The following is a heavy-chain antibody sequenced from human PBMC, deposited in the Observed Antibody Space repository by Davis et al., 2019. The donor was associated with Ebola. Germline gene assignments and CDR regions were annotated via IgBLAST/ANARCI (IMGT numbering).Heavy chain of an antibody. D-gene: IGHD1-26*01. V-gene: IGHV3-21*01. CDR2: ISSSSSYI. J-gene: IGHJ6*02. CDR1: GVTFSSYS. Sequence: GGSLRLSCAASGVTFSSYSMNWVRQAPGKGLEWVSSISSSSSYIYYADSVKGRFTISRDNAKNSLYLQMNSLRVGDTAVYYCARLGLYGGSLGGLDVWGQGTTVTVSS. CDR3: ARLGLYGGSLGGLDV.